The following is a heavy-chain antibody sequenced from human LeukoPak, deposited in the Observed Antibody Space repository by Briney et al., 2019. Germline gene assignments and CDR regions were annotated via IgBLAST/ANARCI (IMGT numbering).Heavy chain of an antibody. D-gene: IGHD6-6*01. Sequence: ASVKVSCKASGGTFSSYAISWVRQAPGQGLEWMGGIIPIFGTANYAQKFQGRDTITADESTSTAYMELSSLRSEDTAVYYCARDPGIAARYYYGMDVWGQGTTVTVSS. CDR1: GGTFSSYA. CDR3: ARDPGIAARYYYGMDV. CDR2: IIPIFGTA. J-gene: IGHJ6*02. V-gene: IGHV1-69*13.